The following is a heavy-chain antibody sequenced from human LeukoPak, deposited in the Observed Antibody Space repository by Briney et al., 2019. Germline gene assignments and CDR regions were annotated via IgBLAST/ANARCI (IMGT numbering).Heavy chain of an antibody. CDR3: ARLTYYDFWSGPPLDAFDI. CDR2: IYTSGST. J-gene: IGHJ3*02. CDR1: GGSISSYY. D-gene: IGHD3-3*01. V-gene: IGHV4-4*07. Sequence: PSETLSLTCTVSGGSISSYYWSWIRQPAGKGLEWIGRIYTSGSTNYNPSLKSRVTMSVDTSKNQFSLKLSSVTAADTAVYYCARLTYYDFWSGPPLDAFDIWGQGTMVTVSS.